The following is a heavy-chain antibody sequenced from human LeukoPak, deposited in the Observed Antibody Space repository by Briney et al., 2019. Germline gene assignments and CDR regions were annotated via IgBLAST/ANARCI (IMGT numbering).Heavy chain of an antibody. D-gene: IGHD3-22*01. V-gene: IGHV4-39*07. J-gene: IGHJ4*02. CDR1: GGSISSSSYY. CDR3: ARCSSTSYDSTGYLDY. Sequence: SETLSLTCTVSGGSISSSSYYWGWIRQPPGRGLEWIGTIYYSGSTYYNPSLKSRVTISVDTSKNQFSLKLSSVTAADTAVYYCARCSSTSYDSTGYLDYWGQGTLVTVSS. CDR2: IYYSGST.